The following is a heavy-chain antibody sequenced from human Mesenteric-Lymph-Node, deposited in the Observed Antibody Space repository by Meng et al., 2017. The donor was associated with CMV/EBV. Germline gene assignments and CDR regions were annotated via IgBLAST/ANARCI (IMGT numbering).Heavy chain of an antibody. J-gene: IGHJ4*02. CDR1: GASFTSYG. D-gene: IGHD2/OR15-2a*01. CDR2: INHRGST. CDR3: ARPQNT. V-gene: IGHV4-34*01. Sequence: SETLSLTCAVYGASFTSYGWGWIRQSPGKGLEWIGEINHRGSTSYNPSLKSRVTISVDTSKSQFSLNLTSVTAADTAVYYCARPQNTWGQGTLVTVSS.